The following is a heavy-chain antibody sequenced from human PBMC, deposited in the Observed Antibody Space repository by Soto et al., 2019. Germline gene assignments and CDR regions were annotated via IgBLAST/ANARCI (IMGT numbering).Heavy chain of an antibody. D-gene: IGHD5-12*01. CDR1: GYTFTSYG. CDR3: ARDRALVDIVATSENFDI. Sequence: ASVKVSCKAPGYTFTSYGISWVRQAPGQGLEWMGWISAYNGNTNYAQKLQGRVTMTTDTSTSTAYMELRSLRSDDTAVYYCARDRALVDIVATSENFDIWGQGTMVTVSS. V-gene: IGHV1-18*01. J-gene: IGHJ3*02. CDR2: ISAYNGNT.